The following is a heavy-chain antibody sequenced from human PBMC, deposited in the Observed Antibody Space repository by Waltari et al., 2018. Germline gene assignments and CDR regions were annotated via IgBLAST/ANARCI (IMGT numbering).Heavy chain of an antibody. CDR3: ARQPPATATFDI. CDR2: IYYRGST. J-gene: IGHJ3*02. CDR1: GGSISGYY. D-gene: IGHD2-15*01. V-gene: IGHV4-59*01. Sequence: QVQLQESGPGLVKPSETLSLNCTVSGGSISGYYWSWIRQPPGKGLEWIGYIYYRGSTNYNPSLKRRVTMSVDTSKNQVSLRLSSVSAADTAVYYCARQPPATATFDIWGQGTMVTVSS.